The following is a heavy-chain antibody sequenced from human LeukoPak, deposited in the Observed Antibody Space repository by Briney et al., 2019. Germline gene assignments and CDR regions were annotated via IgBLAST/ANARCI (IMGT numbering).Heavy chain of an antibody. V-gene: IGHV7-4-1*02. CDR1: GYTFTSYA. D-gene: IGHD3-22*01. CDR3: AREMYYYDSSGYYSVFDY. J-gene: IGHJ4*02. Sequence: ASVKVSCKASGYTFTSYAMNWVRQAPGQGLEWMGWINTNTGNPTYAQGFTGRFVFSLDTSVSTAYLQISSLKAEDTAVYYCAREMYYYDSSGYYSVFDYWGQGTLVTVSS. CDR2: INTNTGNP.